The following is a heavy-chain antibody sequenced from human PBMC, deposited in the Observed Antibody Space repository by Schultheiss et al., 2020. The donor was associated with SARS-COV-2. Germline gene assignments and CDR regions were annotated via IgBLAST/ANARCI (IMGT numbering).Heavy chain of an antibody. D-gene: IGHD2-15*01. CDR3: ARDSPVVVAPGGHPDTSKAAYYYYGMDV. CDR1: GGSISSSSYY. CDR2: VAYNRLP. Sequence: SETLSLTCTVSGGSISSSSYYWGWIRQPPGKGLEWIGSVAYNRLPKYNPIFKSRVALSVDPFNNQFSLRLTSVTAADTAMYFCARDSPVVVAPGGHPDTSKAAYYYYGMDVWGQGTTVTVSS. V-gene: IGHV4-39*07. J-gene: IGHJ6*02.